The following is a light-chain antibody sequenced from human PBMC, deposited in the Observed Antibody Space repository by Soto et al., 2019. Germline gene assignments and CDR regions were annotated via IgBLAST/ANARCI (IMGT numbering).Light chain of an antibody. CDR2: GAS. CDR3: QQYGSSGT. Sequence: VFTQSPGPLSLSPGERSTLSCRASQSVSKNDLAWYTQKPGQAPRTRIYGASNRATGIPDRFSGSGSGTDFTLTISRLEPEDFAVSYCQQYGSSGTFGQRTKVDI. J-gene: IGKJ1*01. CDR1: QSVSKND. V-gene: IGKV3-20*01.